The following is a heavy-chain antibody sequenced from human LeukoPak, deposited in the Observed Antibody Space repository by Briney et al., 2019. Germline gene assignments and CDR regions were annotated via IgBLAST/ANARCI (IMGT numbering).Heavy chain of an antibody. CDR3: AKDGDIVGP. V-gene: IGHV3-23*01. Sequence: PGGSLRLSCAASGFTFSTYAMSWVRQAPGKGLEWVSAISGSGGSTYYADSVKGRFTNSRDNSKNTLYLQMNSLRAEGKAVYYCAKDGDIVGPWGQGTLVTVSS. D-gene: IGHD2-15*01. CDR2: ISGSGGST. J-gene: IGHJ5*02. CDR1: GFTFSTYA.